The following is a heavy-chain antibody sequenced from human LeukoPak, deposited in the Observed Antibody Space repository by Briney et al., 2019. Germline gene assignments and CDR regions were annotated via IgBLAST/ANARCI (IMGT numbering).Heavy chain of an antibody. CDR2: IYYSGST. J-gene: IGHJ4*02. D-gene: IGHD3-22*01. CDR3: ARGYYDSSGYYPFDY. V-gene: IGHV4-59*01. CDR1: GGSISSYY. Sequence: SETLSLTCTVSGGSISSYYWSWIRQPPGKGLEWIGYIYYSGSTNYNPSLKSRVTISVDTSKNQFSLKLSSVTTADTAVYYCARGYYDSSGYYPFDYWGQGTLVTVSS.